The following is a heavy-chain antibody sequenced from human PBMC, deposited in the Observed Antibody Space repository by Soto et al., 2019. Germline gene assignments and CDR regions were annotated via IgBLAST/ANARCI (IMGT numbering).Heavy chain of an antibody. V-gene: IGHV3-23*01. CDR1: GFTFSSYA. CDR2: ISGSGGST. CDR3: AKESREYYYDSSGSIDY. D-gene: IGHD3-22*01. Sequence: GGSLRLSCAASGFTFSSYAMSWVRQAPGKGLEWVSAISGSGGSTYYADSVKGRFTISRDNPKNTLYLQMNSLRAEDTAVYYCAKESREYYYDSSGSIDYWGQGTLVTVSS. J-gene: IGHJ4*02.